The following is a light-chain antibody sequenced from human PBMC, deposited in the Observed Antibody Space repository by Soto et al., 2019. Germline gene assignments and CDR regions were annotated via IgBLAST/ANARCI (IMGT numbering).Light chain of an antibody. CDR3: QQYGSSSTWT. Sequence: EIVLTQSPGTLSLSPGERATLSCRASQSVSSAYLAWYQHKPGQPPTLLIYAASSRVTGIPDRFSGSGSGTDFTLTISRLDPEDFAVYYCQQYGSSSTWTFGQGTKVVIK. V-gene: IGKV3-20*01. J-gene: IGKJ1*01. CDR2: AAS. CDR1: QSVSSAY.